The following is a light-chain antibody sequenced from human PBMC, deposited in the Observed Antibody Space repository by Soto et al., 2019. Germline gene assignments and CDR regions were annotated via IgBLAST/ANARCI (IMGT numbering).Light chain of an antibody. V-gene: IGKV3-20*01. J-gene: IGKJ1*01. CDR2: DAS. Sequence: EFVLTQSPGTLSLSPGERATLSCLASQSVSNFYLAWYQQNPGQAPRLLIYDASTRATGIPDRFSGSGSGTDFTLTISRLEPEDFAVYYCQHYGSSRTFGQGTKVDI. CDR3: QHYGSSRT. CDR1: QSVSNFY.